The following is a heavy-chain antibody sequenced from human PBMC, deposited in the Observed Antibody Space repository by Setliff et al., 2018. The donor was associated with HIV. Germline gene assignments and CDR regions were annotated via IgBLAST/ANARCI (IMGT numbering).Heavy chain of an antibody. J-gene: IGHJ4*02. Sequence: SETLSLTCAMYGDSFGDFYWNWIRQAPGKGLEWIVELNDRGHINYNPSPKSRVTISQDTSKRQLSLRMTSVTAADTAVYYCVTSSSWSSRLNFWGPGMLVTVSS. D-gene: IGHD2-2*01. CDR2: LNDRGHI. CDR1: GDSFGDFY. CDR3: VTSSSWSSRLNF. V-gene: IGHV4-34*01.